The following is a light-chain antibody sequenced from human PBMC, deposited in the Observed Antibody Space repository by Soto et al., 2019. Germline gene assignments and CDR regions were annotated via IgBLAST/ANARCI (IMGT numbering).Light chain of an antibody. Sequence: EIVLTQSPGTLSLSPGERATLSCRASQSVTSSYLAWYQQKPGQAPRLLIYGASSRATGIPDRFSGGGSGTDFTLTISRLEPEDFAVYYCQQYNDWPTWTFGQGTKVEIK. V-gene: IGKV3-20*01. CDR2: GAS. CDR3: QQYNDWPTWT. J-gene: IGKJ1*01. CDR1: QSVTSSY.